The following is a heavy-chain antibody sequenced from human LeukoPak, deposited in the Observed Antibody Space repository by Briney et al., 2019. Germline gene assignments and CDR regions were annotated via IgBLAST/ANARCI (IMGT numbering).Heavy chain of an antibody. J-gene: IGHJ4*02. D-gene: IGHD2-15*01. V-gene: IGHV3-7*01. CDR3: ARYCSGDRCPEYYFDY. CDR1: GFTFSSYE. Sequence: PGGSLRLSCAASGFTFSSYEMSWVRQAPGKGLEWVANIKQDGTMERYVDSVKGRFTISRDNAENSLSLQMNSLRAEDTAVYYCARYCSGDRCPEYYFDYWGQGTLVTVSS. CDR2: IKQDGTME.